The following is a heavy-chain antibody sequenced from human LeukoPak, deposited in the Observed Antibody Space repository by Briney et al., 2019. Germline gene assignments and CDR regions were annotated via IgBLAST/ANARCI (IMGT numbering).Heavy chain of an antibody. Sequence: SETLSLTCTVSGGSISSGSYYWSWIRQPPGKGLEWIGYIYHSGTTYYNPSLQSRVTISVDRSKNQFSLRPPSVTAADTAVYYCARVGQYNSDWYYFDYWGQGTLVTVSS. CDR3: ARVGQYNSDWYYFDY. V-gene: IGHV4-30-2*01. J-gene: IGHJ4*02. CDR2: IYHSGTT. D-gene: IGHD6-19*01. CDR1: GGSISSGSYY.